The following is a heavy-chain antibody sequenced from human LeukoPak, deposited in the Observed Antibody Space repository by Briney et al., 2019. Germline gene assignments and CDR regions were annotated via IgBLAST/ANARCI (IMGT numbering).Heavy chain of an antibody. CDR3: SRENGAFSPFGY. CDR1: GGSITSTNW. Sequence: SETLSLTCGVSGGSITSTNWWSWVRPPPGQGLEWIGEVSLSGLTNYNPSLSSRVIMALDTSKNHLSLNLTSVTAADTAVYYCSRENGAFSPFGYWGQGTLVTVPS. V-gene: IGHV4-4*02. J-gene: IGHJ4*02. D-gene: IGHD2-8*01. CDR2: VSLSGLT.